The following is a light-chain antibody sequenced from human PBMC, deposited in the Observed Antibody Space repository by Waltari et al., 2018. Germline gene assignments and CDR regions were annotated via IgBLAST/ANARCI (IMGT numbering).Light chain of an antibody. CDR2: GAS. CDR3: QQRSNWPPWT. Sequence: EIVMTQSPATLSVSPGERATLSCRASQSISFNLAWYQQKPGQAPRLLIYGASTRARGIPARFSGSGSGTDFSLTISSLEPEDFAVYYCQQRSNWPPWTFGQGTKVEIK. CDR1: QSISFN. J-gene: IGKJ1*01. V-gene: IGKV3-15*01.